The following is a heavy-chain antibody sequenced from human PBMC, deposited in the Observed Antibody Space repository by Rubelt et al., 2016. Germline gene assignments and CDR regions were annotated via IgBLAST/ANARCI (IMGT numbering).Heavy chain of an antibody. V-gene: IGHV4-34*01. CDR2: INHSGST. D-gene: IGHD2-2*01. Sequence: QVQLQQWGAGLLKPSETLSLTCAVYGGSFSGYYWSWIRQPPGKGLEWIGEINHSGSTNYNPSLKSRVTISVDPSKNQFSLKLSSVTAAETAGYYCATLDIVVVPAATDLGYWGQGTLVTVSS. CDR1: GGSFSGYY. J-gene: IGHJ4*02. CDR3: ATLDIVVVPAATDLGY.